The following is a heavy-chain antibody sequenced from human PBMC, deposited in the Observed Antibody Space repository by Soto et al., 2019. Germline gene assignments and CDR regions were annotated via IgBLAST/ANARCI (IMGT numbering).Heavy chain of an antibody. V-gene: IGHV3-30*03. CDR2: ISYSRSNI. J-gene: IGHJ4*02. Sequence: PGGFQRLRSGVAECTFVSYGVRWVRQDPGKGLEWVSFISYSRSNIYYADSVKGRFTISRDNAKNSLYLQMNSLRAEDTAVYYCARVGLGGFLEWFSEPNDYWGQGTLVTVSS. D-gene: IGHD3-3*01. CDR3: ARVGLGGFLEWFSEPNDY. CDR1: ECTFVSYG.